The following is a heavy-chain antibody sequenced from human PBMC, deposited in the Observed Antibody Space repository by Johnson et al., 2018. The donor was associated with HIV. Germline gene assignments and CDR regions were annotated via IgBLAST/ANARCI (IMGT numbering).Heavy chain of an antibody. CDR3: AKGIAAAGTGAFDI. CDR1: GFTFSSYG. D-gene: IGHD6-13*01. CDR2: IWYDGSNK. J-gene: IGHJ3*02. V-gene: IGHV3-33*06. Sequence: QVQLVESGGGVVQPGRSLRLSCTASGFTFSSYGIHWVRQAPGKGLEWVALIWYDGSNKYYADSVKGRFTISRDNSKNTLYLQMNSLRAEDTAVYYCAKGIAAAGTGAFDIWGQGTMVTVSS.